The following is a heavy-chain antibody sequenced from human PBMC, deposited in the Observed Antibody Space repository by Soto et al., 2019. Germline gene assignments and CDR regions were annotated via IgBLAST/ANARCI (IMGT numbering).Heavy chain of an antibody. CDR1: GFTFSDYY. CDR3: ASRITMVRGVIGGPIFDY. Sequence: PGGSLRLSCAASGFTFSDYYMRWIRQAPGKGLEWVSYISSSGSTIYYADSVKGRFTISRDNAKNSLYLQMNSLRAEDTAVYYCASRITMVRGVIGGPIFDYWGQGTLVTVSS. CDR2: ISSSGSTI. D-gene: IGHD3-10*01. J-gene: IGHJ4*02. V-gene: IGHV3-11*01.